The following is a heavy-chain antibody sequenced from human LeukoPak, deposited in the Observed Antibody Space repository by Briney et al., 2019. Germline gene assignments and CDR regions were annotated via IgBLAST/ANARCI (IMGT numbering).Heavy chain of an antibody. V-gene: IGHV3-23*01. CDR2: ISGSGGST. J-gene: IGHJ4*02. D-gene: IGHD6-19*01. CDR3: AKGFYSSGSNYFNC. CDR1: GFTFSSYA. Sequence: AGGSLRLSCAASGFTFSSYAMSWVRQAPWKGLEWVSAISGSGGSTYYADSVKGRFTISRDNSKNTLYLQMNSLRAEDTAVYYCAKGFYSSGSNYFNCWGQGALVTVSS.